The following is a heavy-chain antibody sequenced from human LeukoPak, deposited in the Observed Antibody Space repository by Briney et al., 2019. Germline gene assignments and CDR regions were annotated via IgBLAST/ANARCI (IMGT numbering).Heavy chain of an antibody. Sequence: GGSLRLSCVASGFTFSSYTMHWVRQAPGKGLEWVAVISYDRSNKYYANSVNGRFTISRDNSKDTLYLQMNSLRAEDTAAYYCARREGDGLLDYWGQGTLVTVSS. V-gene: IGHV3-30-3*01. D-gene: IGHD5-24*01. CDR3: ARREGDGLLDY. J-gene: IGHJ4*02. CDR1: GFTFSSYT. CDR2: ISYDRSNK.